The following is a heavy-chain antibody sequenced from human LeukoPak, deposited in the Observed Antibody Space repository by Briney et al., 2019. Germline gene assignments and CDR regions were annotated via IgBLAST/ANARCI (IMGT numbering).Heavy chain of an antibody. CDR3: AREGGGYRLFEF. Sequence: GGSLRLSCAASGFTFSDCSINWVRQAPGKGLEWVSFISSGSSTIDYSDSVKGRFTISRDNAKNSVYLQMNSLRAEDTAVYYCAREGGGYRLFEFWGQGLLVTVSS. CDR1: GFTFSDCS. V-gene: IGHV3-48*01. D-gene: IGHD2-15*01. J-gene: IGHJ4*02. CDR2: ISSGSSTI.